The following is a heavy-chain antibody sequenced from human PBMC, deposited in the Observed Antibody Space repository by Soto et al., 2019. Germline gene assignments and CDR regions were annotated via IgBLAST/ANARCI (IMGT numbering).Heavy chain of an antibody. CDR1: GGTFSGYA. V-gene: IGHV1-69*13. J-gene: IGHJ6*02. CDR2: IIPIFGTA. CDR3: ARVGYYYGSGSYDRPVLYYYGMDV. Sequence: ASVKVSCKASGGTFSGYAISWVRQAPGQGLEWMGGIIPIFGTANYAQKFQGRVAITADESTSTACMELSSLRSEDTAVYYCARVGYYYGSGSYDRPVLYYYGMDVWGQGTTVTVSS. D-gene: IGHD3-10*01.